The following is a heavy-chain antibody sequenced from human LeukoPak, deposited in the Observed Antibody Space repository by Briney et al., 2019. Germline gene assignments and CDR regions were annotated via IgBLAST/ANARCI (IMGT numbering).Heavy chain of an antibody. V-gene: IGHV4-34*01. CDR1: GGSFRGYY. CDR3: ARGPYPLVY. CDR2: VNHSGST. Sequence: PSETLSLTCAVYGGSFRGYYWSWIRQPPGKGLEWIGEVNHSGSTNYNPSLKSRVTISVGTSKNQFSLKLNSVTAADTAVYYCARGPYPLVYWDQGTLVTVSS. J-gene: IGHJ4*02. D-gene: IGHD2-2*01.